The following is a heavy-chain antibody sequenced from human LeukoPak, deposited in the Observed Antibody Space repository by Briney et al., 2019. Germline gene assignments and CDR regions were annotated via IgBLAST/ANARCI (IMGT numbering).Heavy chain of an antibody. V-gene: IGHV3-21*01. D-gene: IGHD5-12*01. CDR1: GFTFSSYS. CDR2: ISSSSSYI. Sequence: PGGSLRLSCAASGFTFSSYSMNWVRQAPGKGLEWVSSISSSSSYIYYADSVKGRFTISRDNAKNSLYLQMNSLRAEDTAVHYCARESHSGYGDWFDPWGQGTLVTVSS. CDR3: ARESHSGYGDWFDP. J-gene: IGHJ5*02.